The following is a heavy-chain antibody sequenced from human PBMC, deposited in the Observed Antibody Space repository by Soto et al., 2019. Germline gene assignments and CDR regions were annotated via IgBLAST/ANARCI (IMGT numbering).Heavy chain of an antibody. D-gene: IGHD2-15*01. CDR2: IYYSGST. CDR1: GGSISSYY. V-gene: IGHV4-59*01. Sequence: SETLSLTCTVSGGSISSYYWSWIRQPPGKGLEWIGYIYYSGSTNYNPSLKSRVTISVDTSKNQFSLKLSSVTAADTAVYYCARAGYSTGGYYYYYMDVWGKGTTVTVSS. J-gene: IGHJ6*03. CDR3: ARAGYSTGGYYYYYMDV.